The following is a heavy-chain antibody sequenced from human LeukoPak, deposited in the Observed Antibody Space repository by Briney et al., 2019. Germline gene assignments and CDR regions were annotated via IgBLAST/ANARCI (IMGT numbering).Heavy chain of an antibody. Sequence: GGSLRLSCAAFGFTFRSYAMHWVRQAPGKGLEWVAVISSDGSNKYYADSVKGRFTISRDNSKNTLYLQMNSLRPEDTAVYYCARGLAYYYDSSAYFLDYWGQGALVTVSS. D-gene: IGHD3-22*01. CDR2: ISSDGSNK. CDR3: ARGLAYYYDSSAYFLDY. V-gene: IGHV3-30*04. CDR1: GFTFRSYA. J-gene: IGHJ4*02.